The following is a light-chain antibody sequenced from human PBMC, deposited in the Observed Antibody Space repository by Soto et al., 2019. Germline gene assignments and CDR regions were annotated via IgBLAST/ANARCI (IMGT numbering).Light chain of an antibody. J-gene: IGLJ1*01. V-gene: IGLV2-14*01. CDR3: SSYTSLSTYV. CDR1: SSDVGGYTF. CDR2: DVS. Sequence: QSALTQPASVSGSPGQSITISCTGTSSDVGGYTFVSWYQQHPGKAPKLLIYDVSNRPSGVSNRFSGSKSGNTASLTISGLQAEDEADYYCSSYTSLSTYVFGTGTKVTVL.